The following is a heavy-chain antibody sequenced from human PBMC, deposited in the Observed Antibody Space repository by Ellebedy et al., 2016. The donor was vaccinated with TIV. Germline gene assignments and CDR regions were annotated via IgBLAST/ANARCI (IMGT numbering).Heavy chain of an antibody. D-gene: IGHD3-3*01. J-gene: IGHJ6*02. V-gene: IGHV1-46*01. CDR1: GYTFTSYY. CDR3: ARDVTIFGVANYYYYGMDV. CDR2: INPSGGST. Sequence: ASVKVSCXASGYTFTSYYMHWVRQAPGQGLEWMGLINPSGGSTSYAQKFQGRVTMTRDTSTSTVYMELSSLRSEDTAVYYCARDVTIFGVANYYYYGMDVWGQGTTVTVSS.